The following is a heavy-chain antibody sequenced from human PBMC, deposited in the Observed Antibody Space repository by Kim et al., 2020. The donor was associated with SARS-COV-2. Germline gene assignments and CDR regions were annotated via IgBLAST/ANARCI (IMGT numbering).Heavy chain of an antibody. CDR3: ARDRDSGSYFLWHYGMD. Sequence: GGSLRLSCVASGFTFRNSWMHWVRQAPGKGLVWVSRINTDGSAATYADSVKGRFTISRDNAKNTLFLQMNSLRGDDTAVYYCARDRDSGSYFLWHYGMD. D-gene: IGHD1-26*01. J-gene: IGHJ6*01. CDR2: INTDGSAA. CDR1: GFTFRNSW. V-gene: IGHV3-74*01.